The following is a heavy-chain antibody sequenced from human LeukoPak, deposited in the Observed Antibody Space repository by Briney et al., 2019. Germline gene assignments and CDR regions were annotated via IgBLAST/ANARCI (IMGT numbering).Heavy chain of an antibody. Sequence: ASVKVSCKASGYTFTSYGISWVRQAPGQGLEWMGWMNPNSGNTGYAQKFQGRVAITRNTSISTAYMELSSLRSEDTAVYYCARGVEQLVDDAFDIWGQGTMVTVSS. CDR2: MNPNSGNT. CDR3: ARGVEQLVDDAFDI. CDR1: GYTFTSYG. D-gene: IGHD6-6*01. J-gene: IGHJ3*02. V-gene: IGHV1-8*03.